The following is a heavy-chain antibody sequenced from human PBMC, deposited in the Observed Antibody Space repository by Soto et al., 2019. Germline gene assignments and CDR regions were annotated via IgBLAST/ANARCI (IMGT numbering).Heavy chain of an antibody. D-gene: IGHD3-22*01. CDR2: ISYDGSNK. Sequence: GGSLRLSCAASGFTFSSYGMHWVRQAPGKGLEWVAVISYDGSNKYYADSVKGRFTISRDNSKNTLYLQMNSLRAEDTAVYYCAKGPVYYYDSSGYYPWGQGTLVTVSS. CDR1: GFTFSSYG. J-gene: IGHJ5*02. CDR3: AKGPVYYYDSSGYYP. V-gene: IGHV3-30*18.